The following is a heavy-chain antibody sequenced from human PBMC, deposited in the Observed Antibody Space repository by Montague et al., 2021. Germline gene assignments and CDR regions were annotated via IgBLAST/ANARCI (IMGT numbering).Heavy chain of an antibody. CDR3: ARSACAAALDP. CDR2: INDSGSST. J-gene: IGHJ5*02. D-gene: IGHD6-25*01. Sequence: SLRLSCAASGFTFSNYWMNWVRQAPGKGLVWVSPINDSGSSTDYADSVKGRFTISRDNSKNTLYLQMNSLRVDDTAVYYCARSACAAALDPWCQGTLVT. V-gene: IGHV3-74*01. CDR1: GFTFSNYW.